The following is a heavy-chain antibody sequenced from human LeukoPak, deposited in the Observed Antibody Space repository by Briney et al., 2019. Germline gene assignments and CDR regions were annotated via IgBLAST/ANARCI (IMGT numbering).Heavy chain of an antibody. Sequence: SETLSLTCAVSGGSISSGGYPWSWIRQPPGKGLEWIGYIYHSGSTHYNPSLKSRVTISVDRSKNQFSLKLSSVTAADTAVYYCARVHYYDSSGAYFDYWGQGTLVTVSS. V-gene: IGHV4-30-2*01. J-gene: IGHJ4*02. D-gene: IGHD3-22*01. CDR1: GGSISSGGYP. CDR3: ARVHYYDSSGAYFDY. CDR2: IYHSGST.